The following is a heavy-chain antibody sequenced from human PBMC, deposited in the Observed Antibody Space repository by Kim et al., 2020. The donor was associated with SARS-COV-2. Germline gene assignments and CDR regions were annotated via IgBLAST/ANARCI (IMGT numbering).Heavy chain of an antibody. CDR2: ISYDGSNK. Sequence: GGSLRLSCAASGFTFSSYAMHWVRQAPGKGLEWVAVISYDGSNKYYADSVKGRFTISRDNSKNTLYLQMNSLRAEDTAVYYCAREGYYDSGYFDYWGQGTLVTVSS. CDR3: AREGYYDSGYFDY. V-gene: IGHV3-30-3*01. D-gene: IGHD3-22*01. CDR1: GFTFSSYA. J-gene: IGHJ4*02.